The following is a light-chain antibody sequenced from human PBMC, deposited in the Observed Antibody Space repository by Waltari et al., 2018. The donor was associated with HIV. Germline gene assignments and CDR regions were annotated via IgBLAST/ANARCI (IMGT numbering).Light chain of an antibody. CDR3: QSYDSSLSAWV. Sequence: QSVLTHPPSLSGAPGPTVTLSCTWTSPNTGPDYHVHCYQQLPGTAPNLLIYGNTIRPSGVPDRFSGSKSGTSASLAITGLQADDEADYYCQSYDSSLSAWVFGGGTKLTVL. CDR1: SPNTGPDYH. V-gene: IGLV1-40*01. CDR2: GNT. J-gene: IGLJ3*02.